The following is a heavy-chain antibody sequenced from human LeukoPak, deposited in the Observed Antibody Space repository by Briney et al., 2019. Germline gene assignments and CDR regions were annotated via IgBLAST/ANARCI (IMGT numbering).Heavy chain of an antibody. J-gene: IGHJ4*02. CDR3: ARASYNDY. Sequence: ASVKVSCKASVYTFTRSYLHWARQTPGQGLEWIGWINPNSGGTNYAQNFQGRVTMTRDTSISTAYMELSSLRSDDTAVYYCARASYNDYWGQGTLVTVSS. CDR2: INPNSGGT. V-gene: IGHV1-2*02. D-gene: IGHD1-1*01. CDR1: VYTFTRSY.